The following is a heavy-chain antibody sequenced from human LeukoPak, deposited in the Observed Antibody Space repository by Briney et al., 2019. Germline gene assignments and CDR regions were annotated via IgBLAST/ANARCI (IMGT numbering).Heavy chain of an antibody. CDR3: ARSHIVLMVYVLDY. CDR1: GYTFTGYY. J-gene: IGHJ4*02. Sequence: EASVKVSCKASGYTFTGYYMHWVRQAPGQGLEWMGWINPNSGGTNYAQKFRGRVTMTRDTSISTAYMELSRLRSDDTAVYYCARSHIVLMVYVLDYWGQGTLVTVSS. CDR2: INPNSGGT. D-gene: IGHD2-8*01. V-gene: IGHV1-2*02.